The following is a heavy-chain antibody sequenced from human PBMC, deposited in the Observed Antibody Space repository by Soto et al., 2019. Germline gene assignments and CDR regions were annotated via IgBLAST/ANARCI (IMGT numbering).Heavy chain of an antibody. J-gene: IGHJ4*02. CDR2: IYYSGST. CDR3: ARVQYDYDYIWGSYTYFDY. V-gene: IGHV4-59*01. Sequence: PSETLSLTCTVSGGSISSYYWSWIRQPPGKGLEWIGYIYYSGSTNYNPSLKSRVTISVDTSKNQFSLKLSSVTAADTAVYYCARVQYDYDYIWGSYTYFDYWGQGTLVTVSS. D-gene: IGHD3-16*01. CDR1: GGSISSYY.